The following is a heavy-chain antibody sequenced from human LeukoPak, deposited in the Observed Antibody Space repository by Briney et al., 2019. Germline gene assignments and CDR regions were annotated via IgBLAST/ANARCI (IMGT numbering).Heavy chain of an antibody. V-gene: IGHV3-11*01. CDR1: GFTFSDYY. CDR3: ARDMPNYWYFDL. J-gene: IGHJ2*01. Sequence: GGSLRLSCAASGFTFSDYYMSWIRQAPGKGLEWVSYISTSGSTIYYADSVKGRFTISRDNDKNSLYLQMNSLRAEDTAVYYCARDMPNYWYFDLWGRGTLVTVSS. CDR2: ISTSGSTI. D-gene: IGHD2-2*01.